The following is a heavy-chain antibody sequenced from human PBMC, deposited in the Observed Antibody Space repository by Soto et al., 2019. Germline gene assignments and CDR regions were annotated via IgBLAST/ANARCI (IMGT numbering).Heavy chain of an antibody. CDR1: GGTFSSYA. Sequence: SVTVSCKASGGTFSSYAISWVRQAPGQGLEWMGGITPIFRTADYAQKFQGRVTITADESTSTAYMELSSLRSEDTAVYYCASVETQRYYYGMDVWGQGTTVTVSS. D-gene: IGHD2-15*01. V-gene: IGHV1-69*13. J-gene: IGHJ6*02. CDR2: ITPIFRTA. CDR3: ASVETQRYYYGMDV.